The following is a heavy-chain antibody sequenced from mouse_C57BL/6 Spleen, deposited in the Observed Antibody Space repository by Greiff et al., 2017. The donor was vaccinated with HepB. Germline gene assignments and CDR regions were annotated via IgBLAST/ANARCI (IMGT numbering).Heavy chain of an antibody. CDR3: ARDYYSNYYAMDY. J-gene: IGHJ4*01. CDR2: IHPNSGST. Sequence: VQLQQSGAELVKPGASVKLSCKASGYTFTSYWMHWVKQRPGQGLEWIGMIHPNSGSTNYNEKLKSKATLTVDKSSSTAYMQLSSLTSEDSAVYYCARDYYSNYYAMDYWGQGTSVTVSS. V-gene: IGHV1-64*01. CDR1: GYTFTSYW. D-gene: IGHD2-5*01.